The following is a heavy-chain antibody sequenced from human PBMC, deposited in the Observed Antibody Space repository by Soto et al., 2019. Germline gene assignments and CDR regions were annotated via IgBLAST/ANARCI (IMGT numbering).Heavy chain of an antibody. CDR2: IYYSGST. CDR1: GGSISSYY. Sequence: PSETLSLTCTVSGGSISSYYWSWIRQPPGKGLEWIGYIYYSGSTNYNPSLKSRVTISVDTSKNQFSLKLSSVTAADTAVYYCARIPYYDFWSGYYDYYYYYGMDVWGQGTTVTVSS. D-gene: IGHD3-3*01. CDR3: ARIPYYDFWSGYYDYYYYYGMDV. V-gene: IGHV4-59*01. J-gene: IGHJ6*02.